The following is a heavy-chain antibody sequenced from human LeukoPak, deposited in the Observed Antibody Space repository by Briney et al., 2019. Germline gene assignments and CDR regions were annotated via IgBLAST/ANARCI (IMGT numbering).Heavy chain of an antibody. Sequence: ASVKVSRKASGYTFTGYYMHWVRQAPGQGLEWMGWIRPNSGATNYARKFQGRVTMTRDTSISTAYMELSSLRSDDTAVYYCATNTLATAVTTWNYWGQGTLVTVSS. V-gene: IGHV1-2*02. D-gene: IGHD4-17*01. CDR2: IRPNSGAT. J-gene: IGHJ4*02. CDR1: GYTFTGYY. CDR3: ATNTLATAVTTWNY.